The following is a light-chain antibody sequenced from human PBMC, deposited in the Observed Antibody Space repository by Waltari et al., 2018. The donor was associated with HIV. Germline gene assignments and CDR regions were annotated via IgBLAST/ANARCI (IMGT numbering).Light chain of an antibody. CDR2: GDD. CDR1: SSNIGSNS. CDR3: AAWDDSLNGYV. J-gene: IGLJ1*01. Sequence: QSVLTQPPSASGTPGQRVTISCSGSSSNIGSNSVNWYPQLPGTAPKLLIYGDDQRPSGVPDRFSVSKSGTSSSLAISGPQSEDEAVYFCAAWDDSLNGYVFGAGTKVTVL. V-gene: IGLV1-44*01.